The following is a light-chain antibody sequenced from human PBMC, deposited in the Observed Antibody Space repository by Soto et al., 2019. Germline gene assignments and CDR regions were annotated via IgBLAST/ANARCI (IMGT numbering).Light chain of an antibody. CDR2: EVT. Sequence: QSALTQPPSASGSLGQSVTISCTGTSSDVGGYNYVSWHQQHPGKAPKVMIYEVTKRPPGVPDRFSGSKSGNTASLTVSGLQREDEADYYCSSFAGGGNPVLLGGGTKLTVL. V-gene: IGLV2-8*01. CDR3: SSFAGGGNPVL. J-gene: IGLJ2*01. CDR1: SSDVGGYNY.